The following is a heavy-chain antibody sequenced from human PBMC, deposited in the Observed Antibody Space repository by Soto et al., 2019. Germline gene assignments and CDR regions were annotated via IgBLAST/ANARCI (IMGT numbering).Heavy chain of an antibody. D-gene: IGHD6-13*01. J-gene: IGHJ6*02. CDR3: AKASGIAAAGTYYYYGMDV. Sequence: PGGSLRLSCAASGFTVSSNYMSWVRQAPGKGLEWVSVIYSGGSTYYADSVKGRFTISRDNSKNTLYLQMNSLRAEDTAVYYCAKASGIAAAGTYYYYGMDVWGQGTTVTVSS. CDR1: GFTVSSNY. CDR2: IYSGGST. V-gene: IGHV3-53*01.